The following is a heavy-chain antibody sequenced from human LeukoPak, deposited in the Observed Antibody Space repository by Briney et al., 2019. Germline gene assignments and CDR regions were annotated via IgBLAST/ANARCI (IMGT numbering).Heavy chain of an antibody. V-gene: IGHV3-53*01. J-gene: IGHJ4*02. D-gene: IGHD3-22*01. CDR3: ARVTYDSSGYLSFGY. Sequence: GGSLRLSCAAFGFTVSSNYMSWVRQAPGKGLEWVSVIYSAGSTYYADSVKGRFTISRDNSKNTLYLQMNSLSAEDTAVYYCARVTYDSSGYLSFGYWGQGTLVTVSS. CDR1: GFTVSSNY. CDR2: IYSAGST.